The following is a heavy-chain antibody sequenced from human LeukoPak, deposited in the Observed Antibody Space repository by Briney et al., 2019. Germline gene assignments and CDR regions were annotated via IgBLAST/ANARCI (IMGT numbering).Heavy chain of an antibody. CDR1: GGTFSSYA. CDR2: IIPIFETP. Sequence: SVKVSCKASGGTFSSYAISWVRQAPGQGLEWMGGIIPIFETPTYAQKFHGRVTITADESTSTAYMELSSLRSGDTAVYYCANSPFRDSYDRSGYFSHRSYYFDYWGQGTLVTVSS. CDR3: ANSPFRDSYDRSGYFSHRSYYFDY. V-gene: IGHV1-69*13. D-gene: IGHD3-22*01. J-gene: IGHJ4*02.